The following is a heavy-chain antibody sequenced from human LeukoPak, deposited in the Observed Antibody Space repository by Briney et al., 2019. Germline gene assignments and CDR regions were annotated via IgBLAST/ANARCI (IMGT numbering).Heavy chain of an antibody. J-gene: IGHJ6*02. CDR2: ISSSGSTI. D-gene: IGHD3-22*01. CDR3: ARDNYYDSSGYYYYYYGMDV. V-gene: IGHV3-11*01. CDR1: GFTFSDYY. Sequence: GGSLGLSCAASGFTFSDYYMSWIRQAPGKGLEWVSYISSSGSTIYYADSVKGRFTISRDNAKNSLYLQMNSLRAEDTAVYYCARDNYYDSSGYYYYYYGMDVWGQGTTVTVSS.